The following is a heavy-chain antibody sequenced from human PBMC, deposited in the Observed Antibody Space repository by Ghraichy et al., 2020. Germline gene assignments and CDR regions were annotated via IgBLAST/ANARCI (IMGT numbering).Heavy chain of an antibody. V-gene: IGHV3-23*01. CDR1: GFTFSSYA. J-gene: IGHJ5*02. CDR3: AKGAVSVSATPWFDL. D-gene: IGHD2-15*01. CDR2: ISGSGGDT. Sequence: GASLRLSCAASGFTFSSYAMTWVRQAPGKGLAWVSTISGSGGDTFYADSVEGRFTISRDNSENTLHLQINSLRAGDTAVYYCAKGAVSVSATPWFDLWGQGILVTVSS.